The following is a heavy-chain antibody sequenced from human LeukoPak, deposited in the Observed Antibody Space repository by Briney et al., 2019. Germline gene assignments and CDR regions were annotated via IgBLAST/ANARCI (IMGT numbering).Heavy chain of an antibody. J-gene: IGHJ4*02. D-gene: IGHD3-10*01. CDR2: ISSSSSYI. Sequence: GGSLRLSCAASGFTFSSYSMNWVRQAPGKGLEWVSSISSSSSYIYYADSVKGRSTISRDNAKNSLYLQMNSLRAEDTAVYYCARDRTVASGGLDYWGQGTLVTVSS. V-gene: IGHV3-21*01. CDR3: ARDRTVASGGLDY. CDR1: GFTFSSYS.